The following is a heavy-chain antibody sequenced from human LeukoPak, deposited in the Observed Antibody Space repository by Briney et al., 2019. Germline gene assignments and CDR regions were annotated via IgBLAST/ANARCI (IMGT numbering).Heavy chain of an antibody. CDR2: IYSSGST. V-gene: IGHV4-59*08. D-gene: IGHD6-13*01. CDR1: GGSISSYY. CDR3: ARRLGSYSSNWYSDY. Sequence: PSETLSLTCTVSGGSISSYYWSWIRQPPGKGLEWIAYIYSSGSTNYNPSLKSRVTISIDTSKNQFSLKLSSVTAADTAVYYCARRLGSYSSNWYSDYWGQGTLVTVSP. J-gene: IGHJ4*02.